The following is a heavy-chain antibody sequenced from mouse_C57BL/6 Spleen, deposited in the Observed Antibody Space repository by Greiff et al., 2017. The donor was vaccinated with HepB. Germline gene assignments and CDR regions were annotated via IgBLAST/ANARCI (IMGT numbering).Heavy chain of an antibody. CDR3: ARRGKALSFDY. D-gene: IGHD6-1*01. CDR1: GYTFTDYN. J-gene: IGHJ2*01. V-gene: IGHV1-22*01. Sequence: VQLKESGPELVKPGASVKMSCKASGYTFTDYNMHWVKQSHGKSLEWIGYINPNNGGTSYNQKFKGKATLTVNKSSSTAYMELRSLTSEDSAVYYCARRGKALSFDYWGQGTTLTVSS. CDR2: INPNNGGT.